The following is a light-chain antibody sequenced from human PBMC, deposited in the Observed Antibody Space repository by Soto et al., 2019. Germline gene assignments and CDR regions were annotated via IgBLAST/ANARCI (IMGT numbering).Light chain of an antibody. V-gene: IGLV1-44*01. CDR1: SSNIGSNT. CDR3: AAWAASLNGYV. J-gene: IGLJ1*01. Sequence: QSVLTQPPSASGTPGQRVTISCSGSSSNIGSNTVNWYQQLPGTAPKLLIYSNNQRPSGVPDRFSGSKSGTSASLAISGLQSEDEADYYCAAWAASLNGYVFGTGTKSPS. CDR2: SNN.